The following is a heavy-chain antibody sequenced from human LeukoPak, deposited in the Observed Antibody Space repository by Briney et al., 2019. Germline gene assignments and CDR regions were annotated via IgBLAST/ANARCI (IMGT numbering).Heavy chain of an antibody. V-gene: IGHV3-30*02. J-gene: IGHJ5*02. D-gene: IGHD3-10*01. CDR1: GFTFSSYG. CDR3: AREGAYYYGSSGNWFDP. CDR2: IRYDGSNK. Sequence: PGGSLRLSCAASGFTFSSYGMHWVRQAPGKGLEWVAFIRYDGSNKYYADSVKGRFTISRDNAKNSLYLQMNSLRAEDTAVYYCAREGAYYYGSSGNWFDPLGPGNPGHRLL.